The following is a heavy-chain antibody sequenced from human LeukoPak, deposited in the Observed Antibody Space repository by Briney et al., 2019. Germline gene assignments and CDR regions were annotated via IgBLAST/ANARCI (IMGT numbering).Heavy chain of an antibody. CDR2: ISGSGGTT. CDR1: GFTFSTYA. CDR3: ARRVTTAYDY. V-gene: IGHV3-23*01. Sequence: GGSLRLSCAASGFTFSTYAMGWVRQAPGKGLEWVSAISGSGGTTFYADSVKGRFTLSRDNAKNSVYLQMNSLRDEDTAVYYCARRVTTAYDYWGQGTLVTVSS. D-gene: IGHD1-1*01. J-gene: IGHJ4*02.